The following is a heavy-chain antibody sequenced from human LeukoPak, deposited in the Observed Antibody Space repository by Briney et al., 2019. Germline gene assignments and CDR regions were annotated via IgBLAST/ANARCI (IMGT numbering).Heavy chain of an antibody. Sequence: SETLSLTCTVSGGSISSYYWSWIRQPPGKGLEWIGYIYYSGSTNYNPSLKSRVTISVDTSKNQFSLKLSSVTAADTAVYYCARRKDQGVFDPWGQGTLVTVSS. CDR2: IYYSGST. CDR3: ARRKDQGVFDP. J-gene: IGHJ5*02. V-gene: IGHV4-59*08. D-gene: IGHD3-10*01. CDR1: GGSISSYY.